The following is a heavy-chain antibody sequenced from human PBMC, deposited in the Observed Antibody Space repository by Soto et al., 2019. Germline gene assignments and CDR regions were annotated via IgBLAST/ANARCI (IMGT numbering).Heavy chain of an antibody. Sequence: SETLSLTCTVSGGSISSYYWSWIRQPPGKGLEWIGYIYYSGSTSYNPSLKSRVTISVDTPKNQFSLKLSSVTAADTAVYYCARVQLAHGNYYYGMDVWGQGTTVTVSS. CDR3: ARVQLAHGNYYYGMDV. V-gene: IGHV4-59*01. CDR1: GGSISSYY. D-gene: IGHD2-2*01. J-gene: IGHJ6*02. CDR2: IYYSGST.